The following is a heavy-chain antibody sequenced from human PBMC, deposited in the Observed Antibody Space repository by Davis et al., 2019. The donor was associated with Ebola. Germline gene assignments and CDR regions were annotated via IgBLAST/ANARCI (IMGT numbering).Heavy chain of an antibody. CDR2: IYYSGST. CDR3: ARVGIAVAGTGFDP. D-gene: IGHD6-19*01. CDR1: GGSISSYY. J-gene: IGHJ5*02. Sequence: SETLSLTCTVSGGSISSYYWSWIRQPPGKGLEWIGYIYYSGSTYYNPSLKSRVTISVDTSKNQFSLKLSSVAAAETAVYYCARVGIAVAGTGFDPWGQGTLVTVSS. V-gene: IGHV4-59*12.